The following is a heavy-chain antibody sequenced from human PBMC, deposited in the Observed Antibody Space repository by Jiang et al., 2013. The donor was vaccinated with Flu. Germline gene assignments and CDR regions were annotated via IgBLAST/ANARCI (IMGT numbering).Heavy chain of an antibody. J-gene: IGHJ5*02. CDR3: ARAIAVARNWFDP. V-gene: IGHV4-39*01. D-gene: IGHD6-19*01. CDR2: IYYSGST. CDR1: GGSISSSSYY. Sequence: GLVKPSETLSLTCTVSGGSISSSSYYWGWIRQPPGKGLEWIGSIYYSGSTYYNPSLKSRVTISVDTSKNQFSLKLSSVTAADTAVYYCARAIAVARNWFDPWGQGTLVTVSS.